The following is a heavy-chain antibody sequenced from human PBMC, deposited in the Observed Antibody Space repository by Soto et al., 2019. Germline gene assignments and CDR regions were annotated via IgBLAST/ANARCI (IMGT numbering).Heavy chain of an antibody. CDR2: IKPDGSEK. Sequence: EVQLVESGGGLVQPGGSLRLSCAASAFTLNSYWMSWVRQAPGKGLEWVANIKPDGSEKYYVDSVKGRFTISRDNTKNSLYLQMSTLRPEDTAIYYCARDYEFGFDIWGQGTLVTVSS. J-gene: IGHJ3*02. CDR3: ARDYEFGFDI. D-gene: IGHD3-22*01. V-gene: IGHV3-7*01. CDR1: AFTLNSYW.